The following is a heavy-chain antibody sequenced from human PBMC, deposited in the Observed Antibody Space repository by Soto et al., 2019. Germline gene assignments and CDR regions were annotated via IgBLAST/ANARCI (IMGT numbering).Heavy chain of an antibody. J-gene: IGHJ6*02. CDR2: ISYDGSNK. V-gene: IGHV3-30*18. D-gene: IGHD4-17*01. CDR3: AKDNGDTLGVVAV. CDR1: GFTFSSYG. Sequence: QVQLVEAGGGVVQPGSSLRLSCAASGFTFSSYGMHWVRQAPGKGLEWVAVISYDGSNKYYADSVKGRFTISRDNSKNTLYLQMNNLRAEDTAVYYCAKDNGDTLGVVAVWGQGTTVTVSS.